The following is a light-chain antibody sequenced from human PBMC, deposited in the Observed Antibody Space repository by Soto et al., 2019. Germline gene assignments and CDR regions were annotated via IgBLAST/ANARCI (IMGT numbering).Light chain of an antibody. CDR1: SSDVGSHNI. J-gene: IGLJ2*01. V-gene: IGLV2-23*03. Sequence: QSVLTQPASVSGSHGQSITISCTGTSSDVGSHNIVSWYQQHPGKAPKLMIYEGSKRPSGISNRFSASKSGITASLTISGLQAEDEADYYCCSYAGSSTFVVFGGGTKLTVL. CDR2: EGS. CDR3: CSYAGSSTFVV.